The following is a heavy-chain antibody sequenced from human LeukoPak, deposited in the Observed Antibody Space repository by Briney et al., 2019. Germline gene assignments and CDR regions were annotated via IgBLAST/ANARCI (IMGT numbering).Heavy chain of an antibody. J-gene: IGHJ4*02. CDR1: GFTVSSNY. V-gene: IGHV3-66*01. CDR2: IYSGGST. CDR3: ARGITVNTGDY. D-gene: IGHD4-17*01. Sequence: GGSLRLSCAASGFTVSSNYMSWVRQAPGKGLEWVSVIYSGGSTYYADSVKGRFTISRDNSKNTLYLQMNSLRAEDTAVYYCARGITVNTGDYWGQGTLVTVSS.